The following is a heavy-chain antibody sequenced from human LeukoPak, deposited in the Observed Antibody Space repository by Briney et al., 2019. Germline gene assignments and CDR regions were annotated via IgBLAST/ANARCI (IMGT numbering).Heavy chain of an antibody. Sequence: GGSVRLSCAASGFTFSSYSMNWVRQAPGKGLEWVSSISSSSSYIYYADSVKGRFTISRDNAKNSLYLQMNSLRAEDTAVYYCARENDYGDYELDPWGQGTLVTVSS. D-gene: IGHD4-17*01. V-gene: IGHV3-21*01. J-gene: IGHJ5*02. CDR3: ARENDYGDYELDP. CDR2: ISSSSSYI. CDR1: GFTFSSYS.